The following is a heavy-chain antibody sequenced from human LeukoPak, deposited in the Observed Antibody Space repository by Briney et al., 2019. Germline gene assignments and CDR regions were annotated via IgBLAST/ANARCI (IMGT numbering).Heavy chain of an antibody. J-gene: IGHJ4*02. CDR1: GGSFVGYY. V-gene: IGHV4-34*01. Sequence: PSQTLSLTCSVYGGSFVGYYGSCVRQPPGNGRGWVGEINHSGSTNYNPSLKSRVTISVDTSKNQFSLKLSSVTAADTAVYYCAIKDTAMVTAYIDYWGQGTLVTVSS. D-gene: IGHD5-18*01. CDR2: INHSGST. CDR3: AIKDTAMVTAYIDY.